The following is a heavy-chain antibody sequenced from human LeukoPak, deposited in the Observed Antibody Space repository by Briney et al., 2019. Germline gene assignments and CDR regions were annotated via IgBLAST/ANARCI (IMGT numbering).Heavy chain of an antibody. Sequence: GGSLRLSCAASGFTFSSYAMHWVRQAPGKGLEWVAVISYDGSNKYYADSVKGRFTISRDNSKNTLYLQMNSLRVEDTALYYCAKGAVEGVVITSVYYYYMDVWGKGTTVTISS. CDR1: GFTFSSYA. D-gene: IGHD3-22*01. V-gene: IGHV3-30*04. J-gene: IGHJ6*03. CDR3: AKGAVEGVVITSVYYYYMDV. CDR2: ISYDGSNK.